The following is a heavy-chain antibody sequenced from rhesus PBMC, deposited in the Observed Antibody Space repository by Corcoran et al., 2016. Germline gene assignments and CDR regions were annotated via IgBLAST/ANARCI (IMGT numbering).Heavy chain of an antibody. CDR1: GDSIRGSEW. CDR3: ARHLCSKYSEF. CDR2: SGGSGSAS. V-gene: IGHV4-65*02. D-gene: IGHD2-15*01. Sequence: QVQLQESGPGLVKPSEILSLTCAVSGDSIRGSEWWSWIRQPPGKGREWIGNSGGSGSASAYHPSLQSRFAISKSTSNNPFSLRLSSVTAADTAVYYCARHLCSKYSEFWGQGALAIVSS. J-gene: IGHJ1*01.